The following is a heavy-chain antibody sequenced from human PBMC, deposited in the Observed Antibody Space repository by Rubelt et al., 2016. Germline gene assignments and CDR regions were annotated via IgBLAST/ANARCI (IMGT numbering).Heavy chain of an antibody. Sequence: EVQLVESGGGLVQPGRSLRLSCAASGFTFSKYSMNWVRQAPGKGLEWVSYITSSSDTIFYADSVRGRFPLSRDKSKNSLYLQRNSLRAEDTALYYCASAVLDYWGQGTLVIVSS. CDR2: ITSSSDTI. J-gene: IGHJ4*02. CDR1: GFTFSKYS. CDR3: ASAVLDY. V-gene: IGHV3-48*01.